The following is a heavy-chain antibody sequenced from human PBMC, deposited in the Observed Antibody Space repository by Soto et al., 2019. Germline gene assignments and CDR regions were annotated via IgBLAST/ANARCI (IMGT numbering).Heavy chain of an antibody. D-gene: IGHD2-15*01. J-gene: IGHJ6*02. V-gene: IGHV1-69*13. CDR2: IIPIFGTA. CDR1: GGTFSSYS. Sequence: GASVNVSCKSAGGTFSSYSISWVRQAPGQGLEWMGGIIPIFGTANYAQKFQGRVTITADESTSTAYMELSSLRSEDTAVYYCARAPGGIFYGMDVWGQGTTVTVSS. CDR3: ARAPGGIFYGMDV.